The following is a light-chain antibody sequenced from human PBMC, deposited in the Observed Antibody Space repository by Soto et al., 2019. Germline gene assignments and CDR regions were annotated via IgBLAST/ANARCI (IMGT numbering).Light chain of an antibody. CDR2: GAS. CDR3: QQYGTSPIT. V-gene: IGKV3-20*01. CDR1: QTVGSY. J-gene: IGKJ5*01. Sequence: SPGTLSLSPGERATLSCRASQTVGSYLTWYQQRPGQAPRLLIYGASKRATGIPDRFSGSGSGTDFTLTISRLEPEDFALYYCQQYGTSPITFGQGTRLEIK.